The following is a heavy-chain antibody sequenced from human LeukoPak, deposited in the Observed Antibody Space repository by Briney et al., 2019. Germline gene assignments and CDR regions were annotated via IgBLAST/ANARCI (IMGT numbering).Heavy chain of an antibody. Sequence: SETLSLTCAVYGGSFSGYYWSWIRQPPGKGLEWIGEINHSGSTNYNPSLKSRVTISVDTSKNQFSLKLSSVTAADTAVYYCARMIGAAAGTLPFDPWGQGTLVTVSS. V-gene: IGHV4-34*01. CDR2: INHSGST. CDR3: ARMIGAAAGTLPFDP. CDR1: GGSFSGYY. J-gene: IGHJ5*02. D-gene: IGHD6-13*01.